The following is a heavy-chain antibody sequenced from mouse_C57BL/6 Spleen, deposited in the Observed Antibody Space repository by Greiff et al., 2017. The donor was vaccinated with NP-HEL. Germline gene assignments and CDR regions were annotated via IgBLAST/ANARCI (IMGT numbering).Heavy chain of an antibody. D-gene: IGHD1-1*01. CDR1: GFTFSSYA. CDR3: TREGDGSSYYFDY. CDR2: ISSGGDYI. V-gene: IGHV5-9-1*02. J-gene: IGHJ2*01. Sequence: EVKLMESGEGLVKPGGSLKLSCAASGFTFSSYAMSWVRQTPEKRLEWVAYISSGGDYIYYADTVKGRFTISRDNARNTLYLQMSSLKSEDTAMYYCTREGDGSSYYFDYWGQGTTLTVSS.